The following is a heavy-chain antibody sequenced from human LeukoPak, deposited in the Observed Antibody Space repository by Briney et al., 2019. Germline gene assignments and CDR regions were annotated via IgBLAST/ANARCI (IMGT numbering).Heavy chain of an antibody. CDR1: GFTFSSYE. CDR3: AQRSGSEYYYYGMDV. D-gene: IGHD1-14*01. V-gene: IGHV3-48*03. Sequence: PGGSQRLSCAASGFTFSSYEMNWVRQAPGKGLEWVSYISSSGSTIYYADSVKGRFTISRDNAKNSLYLQMNSLRAEDTAVYYCAQRSGSEYYYYGMDVWGKGTTVTVSS. J-gene: IGHJ6*04. CDR2: ISSSGSTI.